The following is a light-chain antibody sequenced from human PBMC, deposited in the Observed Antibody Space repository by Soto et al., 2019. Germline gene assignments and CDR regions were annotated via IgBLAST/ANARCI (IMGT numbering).Light chain of an antibody. CDR3: SSYAGSNNYV. CDR2: EVN. CDR1: SSDVGSYNS. Sequence: QSALTQPPSASGSPGQSVSISCTGTSSDVGSYNSVSWYQQHPGKAPKLMIYEVNKRPSGVPDRFSGSKSGNTASLIVSGLQAEDEADYYCSSYAGSNNYVFGSGTKLTVL. V-gene: IGLV2-8*01. J-gene: IGLJ1*01.